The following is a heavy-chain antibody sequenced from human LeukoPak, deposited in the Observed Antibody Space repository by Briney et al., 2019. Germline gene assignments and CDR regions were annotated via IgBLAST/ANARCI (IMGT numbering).Heavy chain of an antibody. CDR3: ARRRGYCSSTSCYQGQFDY. CDR1: GGSFSGYY. J-gene: IGHJ4*02. D-gene: IGHD2-2*01. V-gene: IGHV4-34*01. Sequence: SETLSLTCAVYGGSFSGYYWSWIRQPPGKGLAWIGEINHSGSTNYNPSLKSRVTISVDTSKNQFSLKLSSVTAADTAVYYCARRRGYCSSTSCYQGQFDYWGQGTLVTVSS. CDR2: INHSGST.